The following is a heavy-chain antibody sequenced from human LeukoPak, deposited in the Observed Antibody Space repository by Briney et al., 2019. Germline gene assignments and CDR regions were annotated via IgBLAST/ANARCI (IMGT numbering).Heavy chain of an antibody. J-gene: IGHJ5*02. Sequence: GASVKVSCKASGYTFTSYYMHWVRQAPGQGLEWMGIINPGGGSTSYAQKFQGRATMTRDTSTSTVYMELSSLRSEDTAVYYCAREKGYYGSGEEFDPWGQGTLVTVSS. D-gene: IGHD3-10*01. CDR2: INPGGGST. CDR3: AREKGYYGSGEEFDP. V-gene: IGHV1-46*01. CDR1: GYTFTSYY.